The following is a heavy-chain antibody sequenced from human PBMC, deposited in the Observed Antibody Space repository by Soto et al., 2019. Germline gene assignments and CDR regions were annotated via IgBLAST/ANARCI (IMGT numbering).Heavy chain of an antibody. Sequence: ASVKVSCKASGYTFTTYGISWVRQAPGQGLEWMGWISPYNGNTNYAQNLQGRVTMTTDTSTSTAYMGLRSLRSDAMAVYYCARDDIASGGRAYFLYWGQGTLVTVSS. J-gene: IGHJ1*01. CDR2: ISPYNGNT. V-gene: IGHV1-18*03. D-gene: IGHD6-13*01. CDR3: ARDDIASGGRAYFLY. CDR1: GYTFTTYG.